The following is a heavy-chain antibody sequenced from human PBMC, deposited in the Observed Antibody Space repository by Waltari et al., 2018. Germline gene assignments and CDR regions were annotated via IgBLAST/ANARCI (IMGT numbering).Heavy chain of an antibody. J-gene: IGHJ4*02. D-gene: IGHD3-22*01. CDR3: ARDYYDSSGYKD. CDR1: GGSISSGGYY. CDR2: IYYSGST. V-gene: IGHV4-31*03. Sequence: QVQLQESGPGLVKPSQTLSLTCTVSGGSISSGGYYWSWIRQHPGKGLEWIGYIYYSGSTYYNPSLKIRVTISVDTSKDQFSLKLSSVTAADTAVYYCARDYYDSSGYKDWGQGTLVTVSS.